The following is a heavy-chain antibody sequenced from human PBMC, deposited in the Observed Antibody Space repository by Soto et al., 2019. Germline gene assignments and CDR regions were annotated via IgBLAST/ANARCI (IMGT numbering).Heavy chain of an antibody. CDR3: ARDYRFGCSGGSFYTVRYYYYGMDV. CDR2: ISYDGSNK. D-gene: IGHD2-15*01. J-gene: IGHJ6*02. Sequence: PGGSLRLSCAASGFTFSSYAMHWVRQAPGKGLEWVAVISYDGSNKYYADSVKGRFTISRDNSKNTLYLQMNSLRAEDTAVYYCARDYRFGCSGGSFYTVRYYYYGMDVWGQGTTVTVSS. V-gene: IGHV3-30-3*01. CDR1: GFTFSSYA.